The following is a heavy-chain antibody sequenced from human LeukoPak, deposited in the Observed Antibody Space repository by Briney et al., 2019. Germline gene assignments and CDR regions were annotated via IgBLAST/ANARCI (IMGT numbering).Heavy chain of an antibody. V-gene: IGHV3-49*04. CDR2: TRSKAYGGTT. CDR3: TRDLVGYYYDISGYLGGAFDI. D-gene: IGHD3-22*01. J-gene: IGHJ3*02. Sequence: GGSLRLSCTASGLTFGDYAMSWVRQAPGKGLEWVGFTRSKAYGGTTEYAASVKGRFTISRDDSKSIAYLQMNSLKTEDTAVYYCTRDLVGYYYDISGYLGGAFDIWGQGTMVTVSS. CDR1: GLTFGDYA.